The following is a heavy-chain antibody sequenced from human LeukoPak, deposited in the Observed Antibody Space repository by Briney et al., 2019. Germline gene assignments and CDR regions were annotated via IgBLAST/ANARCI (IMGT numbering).Heavy chain of an antibody. V-gene: IGHV3-48*01. CDR2: ISSSSSTI. Sequence: GGSLRLSCAASGFTFSSYSMNWVRQAPGKGLEWVSYISSSSSTIYYADSVKGRFTISRDNAKNSLYLQMNSLRAEDTAVYYCAKEAYSSSSPFDYWGQGTLVTVSS. CDR1: GFTFSSYS. D-gene: IGHD6-6*01. J-gene: IGHJ4*02. CDR3: AKEAYSSSSPFDY.